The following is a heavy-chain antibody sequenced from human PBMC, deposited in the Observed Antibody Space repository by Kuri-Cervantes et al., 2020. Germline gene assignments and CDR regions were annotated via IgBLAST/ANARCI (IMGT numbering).Heavy chain of an antibody. V-gene: IGHV3-30*02. CDR3: AKADFKDILTGYYPQY. Sequence: GESLKISCAASGFTFSSYGMHWVRQAPGKGLEWVAFIRYDGSNKYYADSVKGRFTISRDNSKNTLYLQMNSLRAEDTAVYYCAKADFKDILTGYYPQYWGQGTLVTVSS. CDR1: GFTFSSYG. CDR2: IRYDGSNK. D-gene: IGHD3-9*01. J-gene: IGHJ4*02.